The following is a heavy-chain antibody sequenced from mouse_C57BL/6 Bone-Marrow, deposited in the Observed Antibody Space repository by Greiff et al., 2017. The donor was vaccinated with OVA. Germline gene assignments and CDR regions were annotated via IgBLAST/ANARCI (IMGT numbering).Heavy chain of an antibody. V-gene: IGHV5-17*01. Sequence: EVHLVESGGGLVKPGGSLKLSCAASGFTFSDYGMHWVRQAPEKGLEWVAYISSGSSTIYYADTVKGRFTISRDNAKNTLFLQMTSLRSEDTAMYYCARRDYDYDGYAMDYWGQGTSVTVSS. D-gene: IGHD2-4*01. J-gene: IGHJ4*01. CDR1: GFTFSDYG. CDR3: ARRDYDYDGYAMDY. CDR2: ISSGSSTI.